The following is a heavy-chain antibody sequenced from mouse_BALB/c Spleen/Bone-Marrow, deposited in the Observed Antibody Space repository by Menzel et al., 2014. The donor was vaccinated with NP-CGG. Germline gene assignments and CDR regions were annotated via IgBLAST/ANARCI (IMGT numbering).Heavy chain of an antibody. CDR2: IDPANGNT. J-gene: IGHJ2*01. D-gene: IGHD2-14*01. CDR3: ARHHRYAYYFDY. CDR1: GFNIKDTY. Sequence: EVQLQQSGAELVKPGASVKLSCTASGFNIKDTYMHWVKQRPEQGLEWIGRIDPANGNTKYDPKFQGKATLTVDTSSSTAYVDLSSLTSEDSAVYYCARHHRYAYYFDYWGQGTTLTVSS. V-gene: IGHV14-3*02.